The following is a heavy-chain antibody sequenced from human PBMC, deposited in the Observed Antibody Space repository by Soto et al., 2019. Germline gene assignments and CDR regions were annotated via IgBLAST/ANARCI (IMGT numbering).Heavy chain of an antibody. Sequence: GESLKISCKGSGYSFTSYWIGWVRQMPGKGLEWMGIIYPGDSDTRYSPSFQGQVAISADKSISTAYLQWSSLKASDTAMYYCAGTSSSSRFYYYGMDVWGQGTTVTV. V-gene: IGHV5-51*01. CDR1: GYSFTSYW. CDR3: AGTSSSSRFYYYGMDV. J-gene: IGHJ6*02. CDR2: IYPGDSDT. D-gene: IGHD6-6*01.